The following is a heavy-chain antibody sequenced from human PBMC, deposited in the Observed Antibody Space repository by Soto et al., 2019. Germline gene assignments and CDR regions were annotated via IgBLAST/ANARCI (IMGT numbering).Heavy chain of an antibody. CDR2: IYPGGST. CDR3: ATYAPERLAVAGTSDAFDI. D-gene: IGHD6-19*01. J-gene: IGHJ3*02. Sequence: SETLSLTYTVSGGSISSYDWCWTRQPAGKGLEWIEDIYPGGSTNYSPSLKSRVTISMDTSKNQFTLNLSSVTAADTAVYFCATYAPERLAVAGTSDAFDIWGQGTQVTVSS. CDR1: GGSISSYD. V-gene: IGHV4-4*07.